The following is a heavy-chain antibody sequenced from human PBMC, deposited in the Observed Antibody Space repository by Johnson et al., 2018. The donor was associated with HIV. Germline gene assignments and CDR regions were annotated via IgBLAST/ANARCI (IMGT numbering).Heavy chain of an antibody. D-gene: IGHD1-26*01. CDR1: GFRFSTYA. CDR3: AREGEWERRNLHAFDI. Sequence: QVQLVESGGGVVQPGRSLRLSCAASGFRFSTYALHWVRQTPGKGLEWVALISDDGSKIYHADSVKGRFTISRDNAKNSLYLQMNSLRAEDTALYYCAREGEWERRNLHAFDIWGQGTMVTVSS. V-gene: IGHV3-30*04. CDR2: ISDDGSKI. J-gene: IGHJ3*02.